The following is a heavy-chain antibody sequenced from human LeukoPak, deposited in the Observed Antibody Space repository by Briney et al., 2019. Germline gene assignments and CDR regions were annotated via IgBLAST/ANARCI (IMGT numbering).Heavy chain of an antibody. Sequence: SETLSLTCTVSGYSISSGYYWGWIRRPPGKGLEWIGSIYHSGSTYYNPSLKSRVTISVDTSKNQFSLKLSSVTAADTAVYYCARLPYYYDSSGYYERGGFDYWGQGTLVTVSS. V-gene: IGHV4-38-2*02. CDR3: ARLPYYYDSSGYYERGGFDY. CDR1: GYSISSGYY. J-gene: IGHJ4*02. D-gene: IGHD3-22*01. CDR2: IYHSGST.